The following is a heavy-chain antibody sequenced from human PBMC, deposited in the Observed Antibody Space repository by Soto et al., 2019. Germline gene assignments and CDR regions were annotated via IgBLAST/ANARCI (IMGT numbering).Heavy chain of an antibody. J-gene: IGHJ3*02. Sequence: ASVKVSCKASGGTFSIYGFSWVRQAPGQGPEWIGGIIPILTTPNYAQKFQGRVTIVADESTTTVYMELSSLKFEDTAVYFCAKGGYYSLFDIWGQGTMVTVSS. D-gene: IGHD3-16*01. CDR2: IIPILTTP. CDR3: AKGGYYSLFDI. CDR1: GGTFSIYG. V-gene: IGHV1-69*13.